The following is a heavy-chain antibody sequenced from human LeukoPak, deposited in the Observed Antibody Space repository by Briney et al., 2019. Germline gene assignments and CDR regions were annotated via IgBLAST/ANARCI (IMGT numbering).Heavy chain of an antibody. Sequence: PGGSLRLSCAASGFTFDDYGMSWVRQAPGKGLEWVSGLNWNGDRTGYADSVRGRFTISRDNAKNSLYLKMNSLRAEDTALYYCARKGYYGSGTYLDYWGQGTLVTVSS. CDR3: ARKGYYGSGTYLDY. CDR1: GFTFDDYG. J-gene: IGHJ4*02. CDR2: LNWNGDRT. D-gene: IGHD3-10*01. V-gene: IGHV3-20*04.